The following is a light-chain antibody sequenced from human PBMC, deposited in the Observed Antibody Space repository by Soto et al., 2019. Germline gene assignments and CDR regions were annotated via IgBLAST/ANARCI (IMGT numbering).Light chain of an antibody. CDR2: DAS. CDR1: ESIRTW. CDR3: QQYHNYPRT. J-gene: IGKJ1*01. V-gene: IGKV1-5*01. Sequence: DIQMTQSPSTLSASIGDRVTITCRASESIRTWLAWYQHKPGKAPKFLIYDASSLESGVPSRFSRSRSGTEFTLTISNLQPDDFATYFCQQYHNYPRTFGQGTKVEIK.